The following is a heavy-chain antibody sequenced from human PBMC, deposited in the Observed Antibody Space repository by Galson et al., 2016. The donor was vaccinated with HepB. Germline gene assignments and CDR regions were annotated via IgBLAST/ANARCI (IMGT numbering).Heavy chain of an antibody. Sequence: QSGAEVKKPGDSLKISCKVSGYWFSNYWIGWVRQMPGKGLEWMGIIYPHDSATRYSPSFKGQVTIPADKSIRTTYLQWRSLKASDTASYYWARGWELHDYWGQGTLVTVSS. CDR1: GYWFSNYW. D-gene: IGHD1-26*01. J-gene: IGHJ4*02. CDR3: ARGWELHDY. CDR2: IYPHDSAT. V-gene: IGHV5-51*01.